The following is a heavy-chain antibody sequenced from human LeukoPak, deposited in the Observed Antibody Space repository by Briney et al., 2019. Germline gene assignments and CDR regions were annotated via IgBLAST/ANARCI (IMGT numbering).Heavy chain of an antibody. CDR1: GFTFSSYG. Sequence: GGSLRLSCAASGFTFSSYGMHWVRQAPGKGLEWVAVIWYDGSNKYYADSVEGRFTISRDNSKNTLYLQMNSLRAEDTAVYYCAGDGDILTGYYFDYWGQGTLVTVSS. V-gene: IGHV3-33*01. CDR3: AGDGDILTGYYFDY. D-gene: IGHD3-9*01. J-gene: IGHJ4*02. CDR2: IWYDGSNK.